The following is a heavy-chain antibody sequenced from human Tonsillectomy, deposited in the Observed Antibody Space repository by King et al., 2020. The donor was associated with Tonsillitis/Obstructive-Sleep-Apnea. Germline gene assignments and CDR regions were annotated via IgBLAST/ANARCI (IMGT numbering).Heavy chain of an antibody. CDR3: ATDGGSYD. J-gene: IGHJ4*02. V-gene: IGHV3-30*04. D-gene: IGHD1-26*01. CDR2: TPHDGSNR. Sequence: VQLVESGGGVVQPGRSLRLSCAASGFTFSSYAMYWVRQAPGKGLEWVAVTPHDGSNRYYADSVKGRFTASRDNSKNTLYLQMNSLRAEDTAVYYCATDGGSYDWGQGTLVTVSS. CDR1: GFTFSSYA.